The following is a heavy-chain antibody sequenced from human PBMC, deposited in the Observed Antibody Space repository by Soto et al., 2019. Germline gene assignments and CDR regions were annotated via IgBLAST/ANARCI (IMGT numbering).Heavy chain of an antibody. J-gene: IGHJ6*02. D-gene: IGHD6-13*01. V-gene: IGHV1-2*02. Sequence: GASVKVSCKSSGYTFTGYYIHWGRQAPGQGLECMGWINPNSGGTNYAQKFQGRVTMTRDTSISTAYMELSRLRSDDTAVYYCARDRRGVWQQLVNYYYYGMDVWGQGTTVTVSS. CDR3: ARDRRGVWQQLVNYYYYGMDV. CDR1: GYTFTGYY. CDR2: INPNSGGT.